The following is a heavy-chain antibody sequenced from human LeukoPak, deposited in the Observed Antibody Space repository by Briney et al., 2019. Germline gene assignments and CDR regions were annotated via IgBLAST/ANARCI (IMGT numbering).Heavy chain of an antibody. J-gene: IGHJ4*02. V-gene: IGHV3-23*01. CDR1: GFTFSRYA. CDR2: ISGSGGST. D-gene: IGHD1-14*01. Sequence: GGSLRLSCEASGFTFSRYAMSWVRQAPGKGLEWVSGISGSGGSTYYPDSVKGRFTISRDNSKNTLYLQMISPRAEDTALYYCARRAPNPLPFDYWGQGTLVTVSS. CDR3: ARRAPNPLPFDY.